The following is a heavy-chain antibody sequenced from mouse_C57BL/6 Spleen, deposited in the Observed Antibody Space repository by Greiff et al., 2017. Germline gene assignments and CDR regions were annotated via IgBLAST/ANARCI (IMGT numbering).Heavy chain of an antibody. Sequence: QVHVQQSGPELVKPGASVKISCKASGYSFTSYYIHWVKQRPGQGLEWIGWIYPGSGNTKYNEKFKGKATLTADTSSSTAYMQLSILTSEDSSVYYCARTDYDRSLWYFDVWGTGTTVTVSS. J-gene: IGHJ1*03. D-gene: IGHD1-1*01. CDR1: GYSFTSYY. CDR3: ARTDYDRSLWYFDV. V-gene: IGHV1-66*01. CDR2: IYPGSGNT.